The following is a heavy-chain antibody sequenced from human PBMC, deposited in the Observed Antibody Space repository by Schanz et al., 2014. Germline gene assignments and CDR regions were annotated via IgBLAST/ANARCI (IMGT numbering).Heavy chain of an antibody. J-gene: IGHJ5*02. D-gene: IGHD3-3*01. Sequence: QVQLVQSGAEVKKPGSSVTVSCKASGDTLSSYGISWVRQAPGQGLEWMGRIIPNLGSANYAQKFQGSVTITEDKSSSTVYMELSSLRSEDTAIYYCARGNTIFGVVILGWLDPWGQGTLVTVSS. CDR2: IIPNLGSA. CDR1: GDTLSSYG. CDR3: ARGNTIFGVVILGWLDP. V-gene: IGHV1-69*04.